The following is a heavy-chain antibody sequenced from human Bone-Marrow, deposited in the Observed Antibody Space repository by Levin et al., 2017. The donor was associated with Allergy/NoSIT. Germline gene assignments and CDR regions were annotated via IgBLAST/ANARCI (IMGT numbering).Heavy chain of an antibody. D-gene: IGHD2-15*01. V-gene: IGHV7-4-1*02. Sequence: PPASVKVSCKASGYSFTTYPMNWVRQAPGQGLEWVGWINTNTGNPTYAQGFTGRSVFSLDTSVSTAYLQISSLKAEDTAVYYCARAQYCSAGRCYSDYWGQGTLVTVSS. CDR2: INTNTGNP. CDR1: GYSFTTYP. J-gene: IGHJ4*02. CDR3: ARAQYCSAGRCYSDY.